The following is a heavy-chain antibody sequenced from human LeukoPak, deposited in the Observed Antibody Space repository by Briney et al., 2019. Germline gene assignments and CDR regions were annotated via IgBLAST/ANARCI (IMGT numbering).Heavy chain of an antibody. D-gene: IGHD4-17*01. CDR1: GFTFSSYS. V-gene: IGHV3-21*01. J-gene: IGHJ4*02. CDR3: ARVYYGVNDY. CDR2: TSSSSSYI. Sequence: PGGSLRLSCAASGFTFSSYSMNWVRQAPGKGLKWVSSTSSSSSYIYYADSVKGRFTISRDNAKNSLYLQMNSLRAEDTAVYYCARVYYGVNDYWGQGTLVTVSS.